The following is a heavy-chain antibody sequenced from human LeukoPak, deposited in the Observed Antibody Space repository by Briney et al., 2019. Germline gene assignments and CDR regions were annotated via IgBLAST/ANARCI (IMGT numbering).Heavy chain of an antibody. V-gene: IGHV3-11*01. Sequence: GGSLRLSYAASGFTFSDYYMSWIRQAPGKGLEWVSYISSSGSTIYYADSVKGRFTISRDNAKNSLYLQMNSLRAEDTAVYYCARDAIGESGYSYAEYYYYMDAWGKGTTVTVSS. CDR1: GFTFSDYY. J-gene: IGHJ6*03. CDR3: ARDAIGESGYSYAEYYYYMDA. CDR2: ISSSGSTI. D-gene: IGHD5-18*01.